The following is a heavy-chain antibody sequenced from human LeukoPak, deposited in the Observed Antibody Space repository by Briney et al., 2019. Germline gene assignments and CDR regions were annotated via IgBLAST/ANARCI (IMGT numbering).Heavy chain of an antibody. J-gene: IGHJ1*01. CDR2: ISGYNGYT. CDR1: GHTFTNYG. V-gene: IGHV1-18*01. Sequence: GASVKVSCKASGHTFTNYGVSWVRQAPGQGLEWMGWISGYNGYTNYAQKFQFRVTMTTDTSTSTAYMELRSLTSDDTAVYYCARDKAVTTELTQYFHHWGQGTLVTVSS. D-gene: IGHD4-11*01. CDR3: ARDKAVTTELTQYFHH.